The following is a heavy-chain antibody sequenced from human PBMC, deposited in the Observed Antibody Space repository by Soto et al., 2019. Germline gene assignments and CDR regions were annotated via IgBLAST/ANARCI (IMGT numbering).Heavy chain of an antibody. J-gene: IGHJ4*02. Sequence: EVQLVESGGGSVQPGRSLRLSCAASGFTFDDYAMHWVRQAPGKGLEWVSGISWNSGHVDYADSVKGRFTISRDNAKNSLYLQMNNLRPEDTALYYCAKVHTWGGGHYSPFDDWGQGTLVTVSS. D-gene: IGHD2-15*01. CDR3: AKVHTWGGGHYSPFDD. CDR2: ISWNSGHV. V-gene: IGHV3-9*01. CDR1: GFTFDDYA.